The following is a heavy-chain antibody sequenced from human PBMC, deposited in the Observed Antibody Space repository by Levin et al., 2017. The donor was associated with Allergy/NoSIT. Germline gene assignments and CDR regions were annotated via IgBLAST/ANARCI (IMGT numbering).Heavy chain of an antibody. CDR1: GGTFSSYA. J-gene: IGHJ4*02. CDR3: ASPDQLFDY. V-gene: IGHV1-69*06. Sequence: KISCKASGGTFSSYAISWVRQAPGQGLEWMGGIIPIFGTANYAQKFQGRVTITADKSTSTAYMELSSLRSEDTAVYYCASPDQLFDYWGQGTLVTVSS. CDR2: IIPIFGTA. D-gene: IGHD1-1*01.